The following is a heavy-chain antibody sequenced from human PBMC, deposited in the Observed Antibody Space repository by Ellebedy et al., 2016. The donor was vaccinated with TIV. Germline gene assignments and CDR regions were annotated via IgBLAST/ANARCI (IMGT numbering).Heavy chain of an antibody. D-gene: IGHD2-2*01. V-gene: IGHV3-30*18. CDR2: MSYAGINK. CDR3: AKDEGYCSSTSCYSYFDY. Sequence: GESLKISCAASGFSVSRNYMNWVRQAPGKGLEWVAVMSYAGINKYYADSVKGRFTISRDNSKNTLYLQMNSLRAEDTAVYYCAKDEGYCSSTSCYSYFDYWGQGTLVTVSS. CDR1: GFSVSRNY. J-gene: IGHJ4*02.